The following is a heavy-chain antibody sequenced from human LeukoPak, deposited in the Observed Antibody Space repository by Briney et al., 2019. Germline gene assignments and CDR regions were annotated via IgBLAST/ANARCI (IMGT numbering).Heavy chain of an antibody. CDR1: GYTFTSYG. CDR3: ARLLGARDAFDI. CDR2: INPNSGGT. Sequence: ASVKVSCKASGYTFTSYGISWVRQAPGQGLEWMGWINPNSGGTNYAQKFQGRVTMTRDTSISTAYMELSRLRSDDTAVYYCARLLGARDAFDIWGQGTMVTVSS. D-gene: IGHD3-16*01. V-gene: IGHV1-2*02. J-gene: IGHJ3*02.